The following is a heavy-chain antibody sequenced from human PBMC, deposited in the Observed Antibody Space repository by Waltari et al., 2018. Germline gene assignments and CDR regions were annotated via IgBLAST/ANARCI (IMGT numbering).Heavy chain of an antibody. CDR3: AKGFEDLLPFDH. CDR2: SSDGGVYT. CDR1: GFTSFNYF. D-gene: IGHD2-21*01. J-gene: IGHJ4*02. Sequence: EVLLVESGGGLVQPGGSLRLSCAASGFTSFNYFISWVRQAPGKGLGWISASSDGGVYTYYADSVEGRFTISRDSSKNTIYLQMNSLRVEDTALYYCAKGFEDLLPFDHWGQGTQVTVSS. V-gene: IGHV3-23*04.